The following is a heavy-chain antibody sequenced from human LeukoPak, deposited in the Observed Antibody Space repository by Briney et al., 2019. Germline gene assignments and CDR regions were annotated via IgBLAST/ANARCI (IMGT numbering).Heavy chain of an antibody. CDR3: AKTHSEPYSGSGSYYTQYYFDY. CDR2: IGHSGGDT. J-gene: IGHJ4*02. D-gene: IGHD3-10*01. CDR1: GFTFSSYS. V-gene: IGHV3-23*01. Sequence: PGGSLRLSCAASGFTFSSYSMHWVRQAPGKGLEWVSGIGHSGGDTYYTDSVKGRFTISRDNSKNKLYLQMNSLRAEDTAVYYCAKTHSEPYSGSGSYYTQYYFDYWGQGTLVTVSS.